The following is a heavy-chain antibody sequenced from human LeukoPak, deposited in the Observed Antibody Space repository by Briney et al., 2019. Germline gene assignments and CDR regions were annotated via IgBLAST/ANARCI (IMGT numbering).Heavy chain of an antibody. D-gene: IGHD3-10*02. Sequence: PGRSLRLSCAASGFSFSSYTMNWVRQAPGKGLEWVSSISISSSSIYYADSVKGRFTISRDNAKNSLYLQMNSLRAEDTAVYYCAELGITMIGGVWGKGTTVTISS. J-gene: IGHJ6*04. CDR3: AELGITMIGGV. CDR2: ISISSSSI. V-gene: IGHV3-21*01. CDR1: GFSFSSYT.